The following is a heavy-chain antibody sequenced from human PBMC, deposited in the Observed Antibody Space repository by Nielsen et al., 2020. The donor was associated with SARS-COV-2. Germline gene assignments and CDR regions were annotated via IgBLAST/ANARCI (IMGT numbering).Heavy chain of an antibody. V-gene: IGHV3-7*03. Sequence: GESLKISCAASGFTFSASWMAWVRQAPGKGLEWLSNIRPDGTGANYVDSVKGRFTISRDNAKNSLYLQMGSLRADDTAVYFCKSEGNWGQGTLVTVSS. J-gene: IGHJ4*02. CDR3: KSEGN. CDR2: IRPDGTGA. CDR1: GFTFSASW.